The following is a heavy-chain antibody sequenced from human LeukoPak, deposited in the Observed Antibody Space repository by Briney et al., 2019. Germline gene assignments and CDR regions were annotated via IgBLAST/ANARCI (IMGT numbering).Heavy chain of an antibody. D-gene: IGHD2/OR15-2a*01. J-gene: IGHJ6*02. V-gene: IGHV3-33*01. CDR3: ARGSMADYYYYGMDV. CDR1: GFTFSSHG. CDR2: IWYDGSNK. Sequence: GGSLRLSCAASGFTFSSHGMHWVRQAPGKGLEWVAVIWYDGSNKYYADSVKGRFTISRDSSKNMLYLQMNSLRAEDTAVYYCARGSMADYYYYGMDVWGQGTTVTVSS.